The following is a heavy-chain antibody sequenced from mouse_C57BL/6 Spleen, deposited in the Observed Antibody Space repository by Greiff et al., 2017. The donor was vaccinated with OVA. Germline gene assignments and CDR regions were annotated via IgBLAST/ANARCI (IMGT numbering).Heavy chain of an antibody. CDR2: IDPSDSYT. CDR1: GYTFTSYW. V-gene: IGHV1-69*01. CDR3: ARTEGIGYGYDVSFAY. J-gene: IGHJ3*01. Sequence: QVQLQQPGAELVMPGASVKLSCKASGYTFTSYWMHWVKQRPGQGLEWIGEIDPSDSYTNYNQKFKGKSTLTVDKSSSTAYMQLSSLTSEDSAVYYCARTEGIGYGYDVSFAYWGQGTLVTVSA. D-gene: IGHD2-2*01.